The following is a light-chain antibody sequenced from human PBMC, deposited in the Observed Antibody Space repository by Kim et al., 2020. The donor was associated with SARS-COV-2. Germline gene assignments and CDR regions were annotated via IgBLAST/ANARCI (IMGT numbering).Light chain of an antibody. CDR1: QSISNN. Sequence: VSPGERATPSCRASQSISNNLAWYQQKPGQAPRLLVYGASTRDTGIPARFSGSGSGTEFTLTISSLQSEDFAVYYCQQYSYRPPWTFGQGTKVDIK. V-gene: IGKV3-15*01. CDR3: QQYSYRPPWT. CDR2: GAS. J-gene: IGKJ1*01.